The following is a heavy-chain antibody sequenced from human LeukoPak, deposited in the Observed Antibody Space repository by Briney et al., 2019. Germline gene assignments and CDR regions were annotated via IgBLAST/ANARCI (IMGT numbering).Heavy chain of an antibody. CDR3: AKHPTNDFWSGYPDNWFDP. CDR2: ISSSSSYI. J-gene: IGHJ5*02. V-gene: IGHV3-21*04. D-gene: IGHD3-3*01. CDR1: GFTLSSYS. Sequence: GGSLRLSCAASGFTLSSYSMNWVRQAPGKGLEWVSSISSSSSYIYYADSVKGRFTISRDNSKNTLYLQMNSLRAEDTAVYYCAKHPTNDFWSGYPDNWFDPWGQGTLVTVSS.